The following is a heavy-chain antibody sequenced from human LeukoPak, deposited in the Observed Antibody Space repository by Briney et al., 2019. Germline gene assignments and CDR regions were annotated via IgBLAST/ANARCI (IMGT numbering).Heavy chain of an antibody. D-gene: IGHD2-15*01. V-gene: IGHV1-18*01. CDR2: ISAYNGNT. Sequence: GASVKVSCKASGYTFTSYGISWVRQAPGQGLEWRGWISAYNGNTNYAQKLQGRVTMTTDTSTSTAYMELRSLRSDDTAMYYCARWYCSGGSCPHYYYYYGMDVWGQGTTVTVSS. J-gene: IGHJ6*02. CDR1: GYTFTSYG. CDR3: ARWYCSGGSCPHYYYYYGMDV.